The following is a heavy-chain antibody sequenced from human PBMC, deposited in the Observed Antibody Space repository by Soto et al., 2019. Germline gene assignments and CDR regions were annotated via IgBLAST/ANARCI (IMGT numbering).Heavy chain of an antibody. CDR1: GYTFTSYD. D-gene: IGHD3-10*01. V-gene: IGHV1-8*01. CDR2: MDPNSGST. J-gene: IGHJ5*02. CDR3: ARSWTDYGGNLDL. Sequence: QAQLVQSGAEVKKPGASVKVSCKASGYTFTSYDINWVRQAPGQGLEWLGWMDPNSGSTGYAQNFQGRVTMTRNISINTAHMELSSLRSEDTAVYYCARSWTDYGGNLDLWGQGTLVSVSA.